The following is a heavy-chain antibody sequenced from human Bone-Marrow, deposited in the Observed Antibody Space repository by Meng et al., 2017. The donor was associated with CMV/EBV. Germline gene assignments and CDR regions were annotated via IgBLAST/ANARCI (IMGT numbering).Heavy chain of an antibody. Sequence: GSLRLSCTVSGGSVSRGSYYWNWIRQTPGKGLEWIGNIYYNGGTNYNPSLKSRVTISVDTSKNQFSLKLSSVTAADTAVYYCARGWQYQLPPYFDYWGQGTLVTVSS. CDR1: GGSVSRGSYY. V-gene: IGHV4-61*01. D-gene: IGHD2-2*01. J-gene: IGHJ4*02. CDR3: ARGWQYQLPPYFDY. CDR2: IYYNGGT.